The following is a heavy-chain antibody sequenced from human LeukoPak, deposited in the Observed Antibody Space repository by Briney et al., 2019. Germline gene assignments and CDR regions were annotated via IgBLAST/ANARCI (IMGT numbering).Heavy chain of an antibody. CDR3: AKRYYSDSSGYLGSLNY. CDR2: ISGGGGST. D-gene: IGHD3-22*01. J-gene: IGHJ4*02. Sequence: PGGSLRLSCAASGFTFSNHAMSWVRQAPGKGLEWVSAISGGGGSTYYADSVRGRFTISRDNSKNTVYLQMNSLRAEDTAVYYCAKRYYSDSSGYLGSLNYWGQGTLATVSS. CDR1: GFTFSNHA. V-gene: IGHV3-23*01.